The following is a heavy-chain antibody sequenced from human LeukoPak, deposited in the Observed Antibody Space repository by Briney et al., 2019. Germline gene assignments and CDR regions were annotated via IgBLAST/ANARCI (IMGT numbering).Heavy chain of an antibody. V-gene: IGHV4-59*08. J-gene: IGHJ3*02. Sequence: SETLSLTCAVYGGSFSGYYWSWIRQPPGKGLEWIGFIVYSGSTNYNPSLKSRVTISIDTSNNQLSLKLSSVTAADTAVYYCARHREMDSYDAFDMWGQGTMVTVSS. D-gene: IGHD5-24*01. CDR1: GGSFSGYY. CDR2: IVYSGST. CDR3: ARHREMDSYDAFDM.